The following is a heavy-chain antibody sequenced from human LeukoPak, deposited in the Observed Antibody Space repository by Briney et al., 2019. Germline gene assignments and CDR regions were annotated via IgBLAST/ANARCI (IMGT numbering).Heavy chain of an antibody. CDR1: GYTFTGYY. D-gene: IGHD4-17*01. CDR2: INPNSGGT. J-gene: IGHJ4*02. Sequence: VASMKVSCKASGYTFTGYYMHWVRQAPGQGLEWMGWINPNSGGTNYAQKFQGRVTMTRDTSISTAYMELSRLRSDDTAVYYCARDGEMTTVTSFDYWGQGTLVTVSS. V-gene: IGHV1-2*02. CDR3: ARDGEMTTVTSFDY.